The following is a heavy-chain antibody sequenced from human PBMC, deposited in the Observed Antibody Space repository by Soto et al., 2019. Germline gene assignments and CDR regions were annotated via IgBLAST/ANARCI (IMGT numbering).Heavy chain of an antibody. CDR2: ISYDGSNK. V-gene: IGHV3-30-3*01. Sequence: GGSLRLSCAASGFTFRSYWMTWVRQAPGKGLEWVAVISYDGSNKYYADSVKGRFTISRDNSKNTLYLQMNSLRAEDTAVYYCARDPYYYDSSGYYYGWLFDYWGQGTLVTVSS. CDR3: ARDPYYYDSSGYYYGWLFDY. J-gene: IGHJ4*02. D-gene: IGHD3-22*01. CDR1: GFTFRSYW.